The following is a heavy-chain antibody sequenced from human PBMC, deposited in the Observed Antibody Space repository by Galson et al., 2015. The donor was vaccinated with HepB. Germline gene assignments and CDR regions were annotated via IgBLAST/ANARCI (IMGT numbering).Heavy chain of an antibody. J-gene: IGHJ4*02. CDR1: GGSFSTYT. Sequence: SVKVSCKASGGSFSTYTINWVRQAPGQGLEWMGRITPILDVPNYSQKFRGRVTTTADKFTSTSYMQLSSLRSEDTAVYFCARDLGYYYGGSYPFDYWGQGTLVTVSS. D-gene: IGHD3-22*01. CDR3: ARDLGYYYGGSYPFDY. V-gene: IGHV1-69*04. CDR2: ITPILDVP.